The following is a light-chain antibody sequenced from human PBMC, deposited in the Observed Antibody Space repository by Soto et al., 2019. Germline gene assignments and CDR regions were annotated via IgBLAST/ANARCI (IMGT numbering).Light chain of an antibody. V-gene: IGLV1-47*01. J-gene: IGLJ3*02. CDR2: RNN. CDR1: TSNIAIND. Sequence: QSVLTQPPSASGTPGQRVTITCSGSTSNIAINDVYWYQQLPGAAPKLLFHRNNRRPSGVPGRFSASKSDTSASLAISGLRSDDEADYYCATWDNRLSGPVFGGGTKLTVL. CDR3: ATWDNRLSGPV.